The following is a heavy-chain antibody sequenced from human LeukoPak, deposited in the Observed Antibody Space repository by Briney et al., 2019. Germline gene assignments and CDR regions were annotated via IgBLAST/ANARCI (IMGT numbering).Heavy chain of an antibody. CDR2: IYYTGNT. J-gene: IGHJ4*02. V-gene: IGHV4-59*01. D-gene: IGHD2-2*01. CDR1: GGSISSNY. Sequence: PSETLSLTCTVSGGSISSNYWSWIRQSPGKGLEWIGYIYYTGNTNYNPSLKSRVTMSLDTSKNQFSLKLSSVTAADTAVYYCARDSCSSTSCYPDYWGQGTLVTVSS. CDR3: ARDSCSSTSCYPDY.